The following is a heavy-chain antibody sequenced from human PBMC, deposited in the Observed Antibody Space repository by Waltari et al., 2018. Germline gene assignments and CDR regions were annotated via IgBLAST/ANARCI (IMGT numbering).Heavy chain of an antibody. CDR1: GVSVSGYF. Sequence: QVQLQESGPGLVKSSETLSLTCTVSGVSVSGYFWNWIRQAPGKGPEWIGYIRHPGDTKQNTSLKSRVTMSVDTSRNDFSLRLSSVTAADTAVYYCALWESDWRAFRFWGQGTLGTVSS. CDR2: IRHPGDT. CDR3: ALWESDWRAFRF. D-gene: IGHD3-16*01. V-gene: IGHV4-59*08. J-gene: IGHJ4*03.